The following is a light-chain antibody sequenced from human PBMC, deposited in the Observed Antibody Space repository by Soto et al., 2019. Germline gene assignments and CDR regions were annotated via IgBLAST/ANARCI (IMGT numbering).Light chain of an antibody. Sequence: EIVLTQSPGTLSLSPGERATLSCRASPSVSNNYLAWYQQRPGQAPRLLIYGSFSRAPGIPDRFSGSGAGTHFILSISRLEPEDSAFYYCQQYGSSPYTFGQGTKLEIK. V-gene: IGKV3-20*01. CDR3: QQYGSSPYT. J-gene: IGKJ2*01. CDR2: GSF. CDR1: PSVSNNY.